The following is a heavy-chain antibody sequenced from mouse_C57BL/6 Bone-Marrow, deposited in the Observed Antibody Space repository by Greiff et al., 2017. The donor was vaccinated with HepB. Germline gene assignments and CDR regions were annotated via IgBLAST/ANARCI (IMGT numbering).Heavy chain of an antibody. D-gene: IGHD2-2*01. CDR3: ASPLYGYDRGNYAMDY. CDR2: INPNYGTT. V-gene: IGHV1-39*01. CDR1: GYSFTDYN. Sequence: HLVESGPELVKPGASVKISCKASGYSFTDYNMNWVKQSNGKSLEWIGVINPNYGTTSYNQKFKGKATLTVDQSSSTAYMQLNSLTSEDSAVYYCASPLYGYDRGNYAMDYWGQGTSVTVSS. J-gene: IGHJ4*01.